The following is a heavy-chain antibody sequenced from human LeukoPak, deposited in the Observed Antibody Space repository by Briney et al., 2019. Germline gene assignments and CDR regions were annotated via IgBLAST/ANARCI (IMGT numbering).Heavy chain of an antibody. V-gene: IGHV1-69*06. CDR3: ATGGGSYSPLDY. D-gene: IGHD1-26*01. J-gene: IGHJ4*02. Sequence: ASVKVSCKASGDTFTTYAIIWVRQAPGQGLEWMGGIIPMFGTPNYAQRLQGRVTITADKSTNTAYMELSSLRSEDTAVYYCATGGGSYSPLDYWGQGTLVTVSS. CDR2: IIPMFGTP. CDR1: GDTFTTYA.